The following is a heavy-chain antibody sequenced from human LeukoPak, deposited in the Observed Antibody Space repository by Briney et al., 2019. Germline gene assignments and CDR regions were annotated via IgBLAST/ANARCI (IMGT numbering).Heavy chain of an antibody. CDR2: ISTRSGTYT. V-gene: IGHV3-21*01. CDR3: ASSGAISMIRNNWFDP. Sequence: GGSLRLSCAASGPTFSSYSFHWVRQAPGKGLEWVSSISTRSGTYTYYADSVKGRFIISRDNAKNSLYLQMNSLRSDDTAVYYCASSGAISMIRNNWFDPWGQGTLVTVSA. CDR1: GPTFSSYS. D-gene: IGHD3-22*01. J-gene: IGHJ5*02.